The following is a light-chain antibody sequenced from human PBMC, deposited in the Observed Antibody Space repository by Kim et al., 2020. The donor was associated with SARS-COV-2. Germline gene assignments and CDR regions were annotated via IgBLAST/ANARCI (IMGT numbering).Light chain of an antibody. V-gene: IGLV2-8*01. CDR1: SSDVGGYNY. CDR2: EVT. CDR3: SSYAASRTFL. Sequence: QSALTQPPSASGFPGQSVTISCTGTSSDVGGYNYVSWYQQHQGKAPRLMIYEVTKRPSGVPDRFSGSKSGNTASLTVSGLQADDEAHYYCSSYAASRTFLFGGGTKVTVL. J-gene: IGLJ2*01.